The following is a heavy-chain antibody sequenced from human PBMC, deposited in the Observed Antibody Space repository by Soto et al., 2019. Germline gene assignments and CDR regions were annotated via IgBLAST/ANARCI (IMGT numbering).Heavy chain of an antibody. J-gene: IGHJ3*02. CDR2: TSAYNGNT. CDR3: SRDGKLRFLEWLLMHDAFDI. CDR1: GYTFTSYG. V-gene: IGHV1-18*01. Sequence: GASVKVSCKASGYTFTSYGISWVRQAPGQGLEWMGWTSAYNGNTNYAQKLQGRVTMTTDTSTSTAYMELRSLRSDDTAVYYCSRDGKLRFLEWLLMHDAFDIWGQGTMVTVSS. D-gene: IGHD3-3*01.